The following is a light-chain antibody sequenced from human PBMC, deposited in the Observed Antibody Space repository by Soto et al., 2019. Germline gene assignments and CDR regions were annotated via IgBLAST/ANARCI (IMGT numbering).Light chain of an antibody. CDR3: QQYGSSPLT. V-gene: IGKV3-20*01. Sequence: VVLTQSPGNLSISKGERATLSCRASQSVGNNYLVWYQQKPGQPPRFLMYDASTRATGIPDRFSGSGSGTDFTLTISRLEPEDFAVYYCQQYGSSPLTFGGGTRVDIK. CDR2: DAS. CDR1: QSVGNNY. J-gene: IGKJ4*01.